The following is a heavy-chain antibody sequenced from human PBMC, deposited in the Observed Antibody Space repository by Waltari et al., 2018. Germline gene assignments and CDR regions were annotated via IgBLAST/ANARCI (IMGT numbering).Heavy chain of an antibody. V-gene: IGHV3-23*01. CDR1: GFIFSSFD. CDR2: TSASSGST. J-gene: IGHJ4*02. Sequence: EVQLLESGGGLVQRGGSLRLSCAVSGFIFSSFDMSWVRHTPGKGLEWVAGTSASSGSTYYADSVQGRFTISRDNSKKRVFLQMNSLRAEDTATYYCTKMRRNLPRDIIDNWGQGTQVIIAS. CDR3: TKMRRNLPRDIIDN.